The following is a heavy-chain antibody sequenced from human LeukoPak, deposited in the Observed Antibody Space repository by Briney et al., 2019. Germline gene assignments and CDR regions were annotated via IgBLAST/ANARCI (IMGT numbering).Heavy chain of an antibody. CDR1: GFTFSCYG. V-gene: IGHV3-30*02. J-gene: IGHJ6*03. Sequence: GVSLTLSCAASGFTFSCYGMHWVRQAPGKGLEGVAFIRYDGSNKYYAVSVKGSFTIARDNSKTSLYLKRPSLRNEDTHLFTSAKAGVIPNNLYYYYFRDVWGKGTTVTVSS. CDR2: IRYDGSNK. CDR3: AKAGVIPNNLYYYYFRDV. D-gene: IGHD1-14*01.